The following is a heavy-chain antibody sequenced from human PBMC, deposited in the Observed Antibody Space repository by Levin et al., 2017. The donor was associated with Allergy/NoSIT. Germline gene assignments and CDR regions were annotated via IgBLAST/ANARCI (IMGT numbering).Heavy chain of an antibody. CDR3: AKDIRQVGALDY. CDR2: ISWNSGSI. CDR1: GFTFDDYA. Sequence: GGSLRLSCAASGFTFDDYAMHWVRQAPGKGLEWVSGISWNSGSIGYADSVKGRFTISRDNAKNSLYLQMNSLRAEDTALYYCAKDIRQVGALDYWGQGTLVTVSS. V-gene: IGHV3-9*01. D-gene: IGHD1-26*01. J-gene: IGHJ4*02.